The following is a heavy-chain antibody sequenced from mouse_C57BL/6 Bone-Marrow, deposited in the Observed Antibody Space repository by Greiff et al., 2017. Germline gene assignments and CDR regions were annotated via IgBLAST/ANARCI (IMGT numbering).Heavy chain of an antibody. CDR2: IDPANGDT. V-gene: IGHV14-4*01. CDR1: GFNIKDDY. J-gene: IGHJ3*01. Sequence: VQLQQSGAELVRPGASVKLSCTASGFNIKDDYMHWVKQRPEQGLEWIGWIDPANGDTEYASKFQGKATITADTSSNTAYLQLSSLTSEDTAVYYCTSLIYYDYGLFAYWGQGTLVTVSA. D-gene: IGHD2-4*01. CDR3: TSLIYYDYGLFAY.